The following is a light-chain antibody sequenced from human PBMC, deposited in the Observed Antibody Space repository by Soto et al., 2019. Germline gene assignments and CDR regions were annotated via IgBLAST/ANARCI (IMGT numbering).Light chain of an antibody. V-gene: IGKV3D-15*01. CDR3: QQYNNWPWT. CDR1: QSVSNN. Sequence: EIVLTQSPATLSLSPGERATLSCSASQSVSNNYLAWYQQKPGQAPRLLIYGASNRATGIPDRFSGSGSGTDFTLTISSLQSEDFAVYYCQQYNNWPWTFGQGTKVDI. CDR2: GAS. J-gene: IGKJ1*01.